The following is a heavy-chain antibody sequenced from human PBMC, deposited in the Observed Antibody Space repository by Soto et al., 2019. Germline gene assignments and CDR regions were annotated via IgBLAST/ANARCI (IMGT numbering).Heavy chain of an antibody. CDR1: GFTFSSYA. Sequence: GGSLRLSCAASGFTFSSYAMSWVRQAPGKGLEWVSAISGSGGSTYYADSGKGRFTISRDNSKNTLYLQMNSLRAEDTAVYYCAKAIFGGVIILTDYWGQGTLVTVSS. V-gene: IGHV3-23*01. CDR3: AKAIFGGVIILTDY. D-gene: IGHD3-3*01. CDR2: ISGSGGST. J-gene: IGHJ4*02.